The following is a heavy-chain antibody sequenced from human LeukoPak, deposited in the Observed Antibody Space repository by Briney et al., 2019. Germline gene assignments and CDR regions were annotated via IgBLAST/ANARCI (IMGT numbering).Heavy chain of an antibody. D-gene: IGHD6-13*01. Sequence: ASVKVSCKASGYTFTGYYMHWVRQAPGQGLEWMGWINPNSGGTNYAQKFQGRVTMTRDTSISTAYMELSRLRSDDTAVYYCARDEAAAGSQEFDYWGQGTLVTVSS. CDR1: GYTFTGYY. V-gene: IGHV1-2*02. CDR2: INPNSGGT. CDR3: ARDEAAAGSQEFDY. J-gene: IGHJ4*02.